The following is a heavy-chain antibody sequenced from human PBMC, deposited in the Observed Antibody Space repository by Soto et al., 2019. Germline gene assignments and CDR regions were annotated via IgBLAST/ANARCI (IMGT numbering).Heavy chain of an antibody. V-gene: IGHV3-11*06. CDR1: GFAFSDYY. Sequence: GGSLRLSCEGSGFAFSDYYISWIRQAPGKGLEWISYSSNSGTFSRYADSVKGRFSISRDNTKNLLYLQMNSLRAEDTAVYYCARSGDNYNRLDYWGQGTPVTVSS. D-gene: IGHD1-1*01. CDR2: SSNSGTFS. CDR3: ARSGDNYNRLDY. J-gene: IGHJ4*02.